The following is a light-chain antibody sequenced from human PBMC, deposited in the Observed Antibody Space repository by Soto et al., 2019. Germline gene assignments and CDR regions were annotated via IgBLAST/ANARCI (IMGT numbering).Light chain of an antibody. V-gene: IGLV1-44*01. Sequence: QRLPTHPRPAYRTRGQRFRIAASGSRSNRGSNTVNWYQQLPGTAPKLLIYSNNQRPSGVADRFCGSKSGTSASLAISGLQSEDDADYYCAAWDDSLNGAHYVFGTGTKVTVL. J-gene: IGLJ1*01. CDR1: RSNRGSNT. CDR2: SNN. CDR3: AAWDDSLNGAHYV.